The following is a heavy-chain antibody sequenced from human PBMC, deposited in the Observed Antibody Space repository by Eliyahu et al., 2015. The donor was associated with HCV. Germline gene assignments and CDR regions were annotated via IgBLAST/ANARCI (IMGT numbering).Heavy chain of an antibody. CDR1: GYSFTTWW. CDR2: IYPPDSQT. J-gene: IGHJ4*02. CDR3: AKYGGSYLDY. D-gene: IGHD4-23*01. Sequence: VQLVQSGAEVKKPGESLKISCKASGYSFTTWWIGWVRQVPGKGLEWLGAIYPPDSQTKFNPSFQGRVTISVDKSISTAYLHWSRLEASDTANYYCAKYGGSYLDYWGLGTLVTVSS. V-gene: IGHV5-51*01.